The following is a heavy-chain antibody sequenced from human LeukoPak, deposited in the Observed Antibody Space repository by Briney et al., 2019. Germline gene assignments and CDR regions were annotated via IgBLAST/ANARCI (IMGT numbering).Heavy chain of an antibody. D-gene: IGHD3-3*01. J-gene: IGHJ5*01. Sequence: SETLSLTCTVSGDSFRRYYWSWIRQPPGKGLEWIGYIYYSGSTNYNPSLKSRVTISVDTSKNQFSLKLNSVTAADTAVYYCARGRNLEWFDYWGQGTLVTVSS. CDR2: IYYSGST. CDR3: ARGRNLEWFDY. V-gene: IGHV4-59*01. CDR1: GDSFRRYY.